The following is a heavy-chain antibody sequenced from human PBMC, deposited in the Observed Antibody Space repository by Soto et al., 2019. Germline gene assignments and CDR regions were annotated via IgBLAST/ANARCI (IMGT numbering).Heavy chain of an antibody. CDR3: AKGIAVAGAFDY. CDR1: GFTFSSYG. CDR2: ISYDGSNK. Sequence: QVQLVESGGGVVQPGRSLRLSCAASGFTFSSYGMHWVRQAPGKGLEWVAVISYDGSNKYYADSVKGRVTISRDNSKNTLYLQMNSLRVEDRDVYYCAKGIAVAGAFDYWGQGTLVTVSS. V-gene: IGHV3-30*18. J-gene: IGHJ4*02. D-gene: IGHD6-19*01.